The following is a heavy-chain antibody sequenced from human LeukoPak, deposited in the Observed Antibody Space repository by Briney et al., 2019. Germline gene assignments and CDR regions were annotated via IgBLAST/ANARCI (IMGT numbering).Heavy chain of an antibody. CDR1: GGSISDTSYY. D-gene: IGHD6-19*01. CDR2: IYYSGST. Sequence: KTSETLSLTCTVSGGSISDTSYYWGWIRQPPGKGLEWVGTIYYSGSTYYNPSLKSRVTISVDTSKNQFSLKLSSVTAADTAVYYCARESGWVYVWGKGTTVTVSS. J-gene: IGHJ6*04. CDR3: ARESGWVYV. V-gene: IGHV4-39*07.